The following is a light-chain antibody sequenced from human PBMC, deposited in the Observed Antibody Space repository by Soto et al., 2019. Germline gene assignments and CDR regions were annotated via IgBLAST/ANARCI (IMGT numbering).Light chain of an antibody. CDR3: QQANSLPKT. CDR2: KAS. CDR1: QSISSW. V-gene: IGKV1-5*03. J-gene: IGKJ5*01. Sequence: DIQMTQSPSTLSASVGDRVTITCRASQSISSWLAWYQQKPGKAPKLLIYKASSLESGVPSRFSGSGSGTEFTLTISSLQPEDFATYYCQQANSLPKTFGQGTRLEIK.